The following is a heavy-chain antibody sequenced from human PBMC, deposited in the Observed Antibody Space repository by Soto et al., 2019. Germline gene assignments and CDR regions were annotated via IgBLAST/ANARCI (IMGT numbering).Heavy chain of an antibody. Sequence: PSETLSLTCTVSGGSISSGGYYWSWIRQHPGKGLEWIGYIYYSGSTYYNPSLKSRVTISVDTSKNQFSLKLSSVTAADTAVYYCAGMVIGDYYYYYGMDVWGQGTTVTVSS. CDR3: AGMVIGDYYYYYGMDV. CDR1: GGSISSGGYY. CDR2: IYYSGST. V-gene: IGHV4-30-4*08. J-gene: IGHJ6*02. D-gene: IGHD2-21*01.